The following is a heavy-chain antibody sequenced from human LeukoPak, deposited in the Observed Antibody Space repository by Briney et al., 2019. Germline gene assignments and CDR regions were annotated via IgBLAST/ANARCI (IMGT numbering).Heavy chain of an antibody. Sequence: PGGSLRLSCAASGFTFSSYSMNWVRQAPGKGLEWVSSITSSSSYIYYADSVKGRFTISRDNSKNTLYLQMNSLRAEDTAVYYCAKRAYFDYWGQGTLVTVSS. V-gene: IGHV3-21*04. CDR1: GFTFSSYS. CDR3: AKRAYFDY. CDR2: ITSSSSYI. J-gene: IGHJ4*02.